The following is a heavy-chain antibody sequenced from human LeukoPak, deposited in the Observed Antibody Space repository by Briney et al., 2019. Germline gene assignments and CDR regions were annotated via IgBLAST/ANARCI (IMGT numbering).Heavy chain of an antibody. CDR3: AALDSSGYYFPGAFGI. D-gene: IGHD3-22*01. CDR1: GFTFSSYS. CDR2: ISSSSSYI. V-gene: IGHV3-21*01. J-gene: IGHJ3*02. Sequence: GGSLRLSCAASGFTFSSYSMNWVRQAPGKGLEWVSSISSSSSYIYYADSVKGRFTISRDNAKNSLYLQMNSLRAEDTAVYYCAALDSSGYYFPGAFGIWGQGTMVTVSS.